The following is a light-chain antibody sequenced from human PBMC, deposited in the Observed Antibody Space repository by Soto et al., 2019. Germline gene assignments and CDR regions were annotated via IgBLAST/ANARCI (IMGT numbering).Light chain of an antibody. CDR1: QDISNL. CDR3: HQYDDLPLT. CDR2: DAS. J-gene: IGKJ4*01. Sequence: DIQMTQSPSSLSASVGDRVTITCQASQDISNLLNWYQQKPREAPNLLIYDASNLAAGVPSRFSGRGSGTEFTVTINNLQAEDFATYYCHQYDDLPLTFGGGTKVDMK. V-gene: IGKV1-33*01.